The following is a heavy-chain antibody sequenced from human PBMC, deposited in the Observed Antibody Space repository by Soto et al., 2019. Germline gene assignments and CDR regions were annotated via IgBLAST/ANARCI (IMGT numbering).Heavy chain of an antibody. CDR3: CGRYDLWNCVYSFGY. D-gene: IGHD3-16*01. J-gene: IGHJ4*02. CDR2: IIPIFGIA. CDR1: GGTFSSYT. Sequence: QVQLVQSGAEVKKPGSSVKVSCKASGGTFSSYTISWVRQAPGQGLEWMGRIIPIFGIANYAQKFQGRVTITADKSKSTAYVDLSTLRCEEAEVYYFCGRYDLWNCVYSFGYWGQGTLVTFAS. V-gene: IGHV1-69*02.